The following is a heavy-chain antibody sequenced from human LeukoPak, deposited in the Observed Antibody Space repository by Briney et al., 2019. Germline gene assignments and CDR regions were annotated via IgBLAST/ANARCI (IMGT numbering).Heavy chain of an antibody. Sequence: PSETLSLTCTVSGDSISSNNYYWGWIRQPPGKGLEWIGSTYYSGGTFYNPSLKSRVTISLDTSKNQFSLKLSSVTATDTAVYYCARSYCSGSCYAVGYFDNWGQGTLVTASS. D-gene: IGHD2-21*02. V-gene: IGHV4-39*01. CDR2: TYYSGGT. J-gene: IGHJ4*02. CDR3: ARSYCSGSCYAVGYFDN. CDR1: GDSISSNNYY.